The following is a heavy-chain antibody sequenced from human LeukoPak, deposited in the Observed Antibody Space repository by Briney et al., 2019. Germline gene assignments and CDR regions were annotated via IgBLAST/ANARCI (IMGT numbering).Heavy chain of an antibody. Sequence: SVKVSCKASGGTFSSYAISWVRQAPGQGLEWMGGIIPIFGTANYAQKFQGRVTIIADESTSTAYMELSSLRSEDTAVYYCARAPPGIAVAGEPMGYFDYWGQGTLVTVSS. V-gene: IGHV1-69*13. D-gene: IGHD6-19*01. CDR1: GGTFSSYA. CDR3: ARAPPGIAVAGEPMGYFDY. CDR2: IIPIFGTA. J-gene: IGHJ4*02.